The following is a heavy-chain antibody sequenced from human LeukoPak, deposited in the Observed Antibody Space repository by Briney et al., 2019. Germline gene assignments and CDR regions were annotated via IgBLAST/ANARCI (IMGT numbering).Heavy chain of an antibody. V-gene: IGHV3-48*04. CDR3: ARDKLQYFDWLLDY. Sequence: PGGSLRLSCAASGFTFTTYSMNWVRQAPGKGLEWVSYISSSSSLIYYADSVKGRFTISRDNAKNSLYLQMNSLRAEDTAVYYCARDKLQYFDWLLDYWGQGTLVTVSS. CDR2: ISSSSSLI. J-gene: IGHJ4*02. D-gene: IGHD3-9*01. CDR1: GFTFTTYS.